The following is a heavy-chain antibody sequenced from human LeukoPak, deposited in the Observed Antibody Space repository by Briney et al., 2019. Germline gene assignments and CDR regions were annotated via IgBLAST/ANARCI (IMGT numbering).Heavy chain of an antibody. V-gene: IGHV4-34*01. CDR3: ASSKDILTGYCFDY. Sequence: PSETLSLTCAVYGGSFSGYYWSWIRQPPGKGLEWVGEINHSGSTNYNPSLKSRVTISVDTSKKQFSLKLSSVTAADTAVYYCASSKDILTGYCFDYWGQGTLVTVSS. CDR2: INHSGST. CDR1: GGSFSGYY. J-gene: IGHJ4*02. D-gene: IGHD3-9*01.